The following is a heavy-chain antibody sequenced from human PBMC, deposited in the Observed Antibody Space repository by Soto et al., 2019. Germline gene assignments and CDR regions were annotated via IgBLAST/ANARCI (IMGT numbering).Heavy chain of an antibody. J-gene: IGHJ5*02. D-gene: IGHD6-19*01. CDR3: ARWDSSGWYGWFDP. CDR2: ISSSSSYI. Sequence: PGGSLRLSCAASGFTFSSYSMSWVRQAPGKGLEWVSSISSSSSYIYYADSVKGRFTISRDNAKNSLYLQMNSLRAEDTAVYYCARWDSSGWYGWFDPWGQGTLVTVSS. V-gene: IGHV3-21*01. CDR1: GFTFSSYS.